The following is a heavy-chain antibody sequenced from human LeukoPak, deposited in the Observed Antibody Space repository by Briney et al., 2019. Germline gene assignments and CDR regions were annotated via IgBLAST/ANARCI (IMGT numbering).Heavy chain of an antibody. J-gene: IGHJ6*02. CDR3: AKDLCSSTSCYGYYYYGMDV. CDR1: GFTFSSYG. Sequence: GVSLRLSCAASGFTFSSYGMHWVRQAPGKGLEWVAVISYDGSNKYYADSVKGRFTISRDNSKNTLYLQMNSLRAEDTAVYYCAKDLCSSTSCYGYYYYGMDVWGQGTTVTVSS. V-gene: IGHV3-30*18. CDR2: ISYDGSNK. D-gene: IGHD2-2*01.